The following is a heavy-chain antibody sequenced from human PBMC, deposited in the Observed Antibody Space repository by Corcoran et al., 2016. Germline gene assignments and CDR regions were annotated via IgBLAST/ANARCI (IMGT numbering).Heavy chain of an antibody. CDR3: ARGGGRIAD. V-gene: IGHV6-1*01. J-gene: IGHJ4*02. CDR1: GDSVSSNRAG. Sequence: QVQLKQSGTGLVKTSQPLSLTCAISGDSVSSNRAGWHWIRKSPSRGLEWLGRTYYRSKWYKDYAESVKSRITINPDISKNQFSLQLNSVTPEDTAVYYCARGGGRIADWGQGTLVTVSS. D-gene: IGHD6-6*01. CDR2: TYYRSKWYK.